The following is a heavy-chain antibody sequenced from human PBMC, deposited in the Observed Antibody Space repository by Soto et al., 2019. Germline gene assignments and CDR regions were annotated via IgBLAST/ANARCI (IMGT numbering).Heavy chain of an antibody. CDR2: ISGSGGST. Sequence: GSLRLSCAASGFTFSSYAMSWVRQAPGKGLEWVSAISGSGGSTYYADSVKGRFTISRDNSKNTLYLQMNSLRAEDTAVYYCARRYVWGSYRYLDYWGQGTLVTVSS. CDR3: ARRYVWGSYRYLDY. CDR1: GFTFSSYA. V-gene: IGHV3-23*01. D-gene: IGHD3-16*02. J-gene: IGHJ4*02.